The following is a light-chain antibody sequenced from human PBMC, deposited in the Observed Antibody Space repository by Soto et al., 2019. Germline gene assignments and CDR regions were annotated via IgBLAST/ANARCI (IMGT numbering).Light chain of an antibody. CDR1: QSVSSNY. Sequence: EIVLTQSPGILSLSPGERATLSCRASQSVSSNYLAWYQQKPGQAPRLLIYVTSSRATGIPDRFSGSGSGTDFTLSISRLEPEDFAVYYCQQYGNSPPYTFGQGTKLEIK. CDR3: QQYGNSPPYT. J-gene: IGKJ2*01. V-gene: IGKV3-20*01. CDR2: VTS.